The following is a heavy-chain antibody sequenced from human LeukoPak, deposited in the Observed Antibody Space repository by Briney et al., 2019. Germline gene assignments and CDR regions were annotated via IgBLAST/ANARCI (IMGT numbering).Heavy chain of an antibody. Sequence: PSETLSLTCTVSGGSIGTYYWSWIRQPPGKGLEWIGYIYYRGNTKYNPSLKSRVTISLHTSKNQFSLRLASLTAADTAVYYCARALGVDILAPTLFDFWGQGTLVAVPS. CDR2: IYYRGNT. CDR3: ARALGVDILAPTLFDF. CDR1: GGSIGTYY. J-gene: IGHJ4*02. D-gene: IGHD5-12*01. V-gene: IGHV4-59*01.